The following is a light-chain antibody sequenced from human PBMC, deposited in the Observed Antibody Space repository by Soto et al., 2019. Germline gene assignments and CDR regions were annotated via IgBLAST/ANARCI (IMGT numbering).Light chain of an antibody. V-gene: IGKV3-20*01. CDR1: QSVTNNY. Sequence: EVVLTQSPGTLSLAPGERATLSCRASQSVTNNYIAWYQQKPGQATRLLIYGVSSRATGIPDRFSGSRSGTDFPLTIGRLEPEDFAVYYCQHYGSSPPMYTFGQGTKVEIK. CDR3: QHYGSSPPMYT. CDR2: GVS. J-gene: IGKJ2*01.